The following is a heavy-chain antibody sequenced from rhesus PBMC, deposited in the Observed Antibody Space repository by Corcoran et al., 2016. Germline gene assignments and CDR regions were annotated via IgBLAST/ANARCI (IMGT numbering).Heavy chain of an antibody. CDR2: INPRNGNT. V-gene: IGHV1-200*01. J-gene: IGHJ2*01. D-gene: IGHD4-29*01. CDR3: ARGGVYGSRNWYFDL. Sequence: QVQLVQSGAEVKKPGTSVKLSCKASGYTFTSYYINWVRQAAGQVLEWMGLINPRNGNTAYAQKFQGRVTMTRDTSTSTAYMELNSLRSEDTAVYYCARGGVYGSRNWYFDLWGPGTPITISS. CDR1: GYTFTSYY.